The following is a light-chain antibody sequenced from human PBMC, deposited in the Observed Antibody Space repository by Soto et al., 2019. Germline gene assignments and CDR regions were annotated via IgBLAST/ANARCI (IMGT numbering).Light chain of an antibody. CDR2: GNS. CDR1: SSNIGATYH. V-gene: IGLV1-40*01. CDR3: QSYDRSLSGSV. J-gene: IGLJ2*01. Sequence: QSALTQPPSVSGAPGQRVTISCTGSSSNIGATYHVHWYQQLPGTAPKLLIYGNSNRPSGVPDRFSGSKSGTSASLAITGLQAEDEADYYCQSYDRSLSGSVFGGGTKLTV.